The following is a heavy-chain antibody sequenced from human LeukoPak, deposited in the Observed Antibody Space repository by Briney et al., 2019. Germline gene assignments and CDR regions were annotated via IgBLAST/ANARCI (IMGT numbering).Heavy chain of an antibody. CDR3: ARVSRDRAFDI. Sequence: GGSLRLSCPASGFTFSSYWMSWVRQAPGKGLEWVANIKQDGSEKYYVDSVKGRFTISRDNAKNSLYLQMNSLRAEDTAVYYCARVSRDRAFDIWGQGTMVTVSS. CDR2: IKQDGSEK. CDR1: GFTFSSYW. D-gene: IGHD3-10*01. J-gene: IGHJ3*02. V-gene: IGHV3-7*01.